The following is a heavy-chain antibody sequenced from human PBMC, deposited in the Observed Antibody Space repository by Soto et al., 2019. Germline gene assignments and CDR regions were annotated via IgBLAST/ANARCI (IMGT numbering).Heavy chain of an antibody. CDR1: GFTFSSYS. D-gene: IGHD3-10*01. CDR3: ARGPPTIITPGRWYFFDY. CDR2: ISGGEVTT. J-gene: IGHJ4*02. V-gene: IGHV3-48*01. Sequence: PGGSLRLSCAASGFTFSSYSFNWVRQTPGKGLEWLAFISGGEVTTRYAGSVKGRFSMSRDHAKKSVFLQMSSLSADDTAVYYCARGPPTIITPGRWYFFDYWGQGTPVTVSS.